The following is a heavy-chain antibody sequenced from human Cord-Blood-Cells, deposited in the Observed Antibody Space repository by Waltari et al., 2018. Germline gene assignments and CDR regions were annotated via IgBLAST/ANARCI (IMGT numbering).Heavy chain of an antibody. J-gene: IGHJ3*02. D-gene: IGHD1-26*01. CDR3: ARDSGSYFSAFDI. V-gene: IGHV1-2*04. CDR2: INPNSGGT. Sequence: VRQAPGQGLEWMGWINPNSGGTNYAQKFQGWVTMTRDTSISTAYMELSRLRSDDTAVYYCARDSGSYFSAFDIWGQGTMVTVSS.